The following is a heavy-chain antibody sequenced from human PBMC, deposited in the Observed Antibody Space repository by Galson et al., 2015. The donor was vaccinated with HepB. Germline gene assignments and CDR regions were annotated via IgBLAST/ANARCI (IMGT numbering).Heavy chain of an antibody. Sequence: TLSLTCTVFGGSFSSGRYYWSWIRQHPGKGLEWIGSINYSGSTYHNPSLKSRVTISVDTSKNQFSLNLSSVTAADTAVYHCARVATHMGTSTMYYYGLDVWGQGTTVTVSS. CDR3: ARVATHMGTSTMYYYGLDV. J-gene: IGHJ6*02. CDR1: GGSFSSGRYY. CDR2: INYSGST. D-gene: IGHD5/OR15-5a*01. V-gene: IGHV4-31*03.